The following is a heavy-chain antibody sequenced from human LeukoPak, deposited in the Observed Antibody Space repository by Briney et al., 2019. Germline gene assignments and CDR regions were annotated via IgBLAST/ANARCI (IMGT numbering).Heavy chain of an antibody. V-gene: IGHV4-59*08. J-gene: IGHJ5*02. CDR3: ATLNSKRYNRNQGWFDP. Sequence: SETLSLTCTVSSGSITSYYWNWIRQPPGKGPEWIGYIYYTGSTNYNPSLKSRVTISIDRSKNHFSLKLNSVTAADTAVYYCATLNSKRYNRNQGWFDPWGQGTLVTVSS. CDR1: SGSITSYY. D-gene: IGHD1-14*01. CDR2: IYYTGST.